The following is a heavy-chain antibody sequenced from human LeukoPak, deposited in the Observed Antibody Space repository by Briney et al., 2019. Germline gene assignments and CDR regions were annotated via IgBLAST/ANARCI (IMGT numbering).Heavy chain of an antibody. V-gene: IGHV3-23*01. D-gene: IGHD6-13*01. CDR1: GFTFSSYS. Sequence: GGSLRLSCAASGFTFSSYSMNWVRQAPGKGLEWVSAISGSGGSTYYADSVKGRFTISRDNSKNTLYLQMNSLRAEDTAVYYCAKGGEQQLVADYWGQGTLVTVSS. CDR2: ISGSGGST. CDR3: AKGGEQQLVADY. J-gene: IGHJ4*02.